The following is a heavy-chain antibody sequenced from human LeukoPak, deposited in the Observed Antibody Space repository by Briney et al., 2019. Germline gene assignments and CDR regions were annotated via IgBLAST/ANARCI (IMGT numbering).Heavy chain of an antibody. D-gene: IGHD4-17*01. CDR3: ARGRTTSTFLDY. CDR1: GFTFSSYW. J-gene: IGHJ4*02. V-gene: IGHV3-74*01. CDR2: INSDGSST. Sequence: GGSLRLSCAASGFTFSSYWMHWVRQAPGKGLVWVSRINSDGSSTSYADSVMGRFTISRDNAKNTLYLQMNSLRAEDTAVYYCARGRTTSTFLDYWGQGTLVTVSS.